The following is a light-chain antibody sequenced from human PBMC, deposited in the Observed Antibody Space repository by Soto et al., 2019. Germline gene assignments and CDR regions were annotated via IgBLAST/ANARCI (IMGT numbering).Light chain of an antibody. CDR3: QQYKNYPPLT. J-gene: IGKJ4*01. Sequence: DILMTQSPSTLSASLGDRVTISCRASQSMSSWLAWYQQKPGQAPKLLIYDASTIATGVPSRFSGSGSGTEFTLTISSLQSDDFAAYYCQQYKNYPPLTFGGGTKVEIK. CDR1: QSMSSW. CDR2: DAS. V-gene: IGKV1-5*01.